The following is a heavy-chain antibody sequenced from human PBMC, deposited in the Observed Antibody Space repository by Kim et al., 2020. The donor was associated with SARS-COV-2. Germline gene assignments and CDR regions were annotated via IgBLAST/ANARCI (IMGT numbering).Heavy chain of an antibody. CDR3: ASQHDYGDLHGVYYFDY. CDR1: GGSISSSSYY. V-gene: IGHV4-39*01. CDR2: IYYSGST. D-gene: IGHD4-17*01. J-gene: IGHJ4*02. Sequence: SETLSLTCTVSGGSISSSSYYWGWIRQPPGKGLEWIGSIYYSGSTYYNPSLKSRVTISVDTSKNQFSLKLSSVTAADTAVYYCASQHDYGDLHGVYYFDYWGQGTLVTVSS.